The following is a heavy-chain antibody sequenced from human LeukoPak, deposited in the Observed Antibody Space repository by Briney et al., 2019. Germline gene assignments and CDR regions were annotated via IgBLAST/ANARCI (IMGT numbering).Heavy chain of an antibody. J-gene: IGHJ3*02. CDR1: GGSISSGDYY. V-gene: IGHV4-30-4*08. D-gene: IGHD2-21*01. CDR3: ARESNCGGDCHSDAFDI. Sequence: SETLSLTCTVSGGSISSGDYYWSWIRQPPGKGLEWIGYIYYSGSTYYNPSLKSRVTISVDTSKNQFSLKLSSVTAADTAVYYCARESNCGGDCHSDAFDIWGQGTMVTVSS. CDR2: IYYSGST.